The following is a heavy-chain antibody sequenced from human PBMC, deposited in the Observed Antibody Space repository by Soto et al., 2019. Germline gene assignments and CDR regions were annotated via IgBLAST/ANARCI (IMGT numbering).Heavy chain of an antibody. CDR2: IYYLGNT. CDR3: AALYPYESSGYQLNY. D-gene: IGHD3-22*01. CDR1: GGSISSSSSY. J-gene: IGHJ4*02. Sequence: SETLSLTCTVSGGSISSSSSYWGWIRQPPGKGLEWVGSIYYLGNTYYNPSLGSRVTISVDTSKNQFSLKLRSVTAADTAVFYCAALYPYESSGYQLNYWGQGALVTVSS. V-gene: IGHV4-39*01.